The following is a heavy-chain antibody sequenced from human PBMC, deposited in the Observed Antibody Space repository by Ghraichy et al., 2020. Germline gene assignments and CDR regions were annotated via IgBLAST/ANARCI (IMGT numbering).Heavy chain of an antibody. CDR2: IHSGGYT. CDR3: AYYCTSGTSCYLVDV. J-gene: IGHJ6*02. CDR1: GFTFGSYG. D-gene: IGHD2-8*01. V-gene: IGHV3-23*01. Sequence: GGSLRLSCPASGFTFGSYGMSWVRQAPGKGLEWVSSIHSGGYTFYADSVRGRFTISRDNSENTLHLQMSSLRAEDTAVYYCAYYCTSGTSCYLVDVWGQGTTVTVSS.